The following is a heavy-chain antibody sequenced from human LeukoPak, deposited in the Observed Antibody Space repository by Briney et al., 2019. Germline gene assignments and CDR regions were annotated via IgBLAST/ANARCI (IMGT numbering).Heavy chain of an antibody. CDR1: GFTFSSYA. D-gene: IGHD6-19*01. Sequence: GGSLRLSCAASGFTFSSYAMSWVRQAPGKVLEWVSAISGSGGSTYYADSVKGRFTISRDNSKNTLYLQMSRLRDEDTAVYYCAKLPSRYSSGWYWGQGTLVTVSS. CDR3: AKLPSRYSSGWY. J-gene: IGHJ4*02. CDR2: ISGSGGST. V-gene: IGHV3-23*01.